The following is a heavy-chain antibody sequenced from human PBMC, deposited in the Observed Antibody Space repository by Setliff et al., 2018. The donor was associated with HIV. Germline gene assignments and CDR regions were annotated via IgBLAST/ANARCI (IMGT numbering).Heavy chain of an antibody. D-gene: IGHD5-12*01. V-gene: IGHV4-59*02. CDR1: SGSVNNYW. Sequence: SETLSLTCNVSSGSVNNYWWTWIRQPPGKGLEWIGYIYYSGSTYYNPSLKSRVTISVDTSKNQFSLMLSSVTAADTAVYYCARAEMATIVAFDIWGQGTMVTVSS. CDR3: ARAEMATIVAFDI. CDR2: IYYSGST. J-gene: IGHJ3*02.